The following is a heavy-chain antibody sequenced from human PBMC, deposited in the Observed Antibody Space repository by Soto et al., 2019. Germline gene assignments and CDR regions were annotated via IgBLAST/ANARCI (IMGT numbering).Heavy chain of an antibody. V-gene: IGHV6-1*01. D-gene: IGHD6-19*01. Sequence: PSQTLSLTCAISGDSVSSKSAAWNWIRQSPSRGLEWLGRTYLRSKWYNDYAVSVKSRIITNPDTSKNQVSLQLNSVTPEDTAVYYCARVTSSGGTRNWFDPWGQGTLVTVSS. CDR1: GDSVSSKSAA. J-gene: IGHJ5*02. CDR2: TYLRSKWYN. CDR3: ARVTSSGGTRNWFDP.